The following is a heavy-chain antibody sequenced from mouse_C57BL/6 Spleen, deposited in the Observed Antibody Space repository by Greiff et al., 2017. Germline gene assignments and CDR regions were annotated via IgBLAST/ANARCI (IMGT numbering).Heavy chain of an antibody. CDR1: GYTFTDYE. V-gene: IGHV1-15*01. CDR3: TRGPNWGYYFDY. D-gene: IGHD4-1*01. J-gene: IGHJ2*01. Sequence: AQLQQSGAELVRPGASVTLSCKASGYTFTDYEMHWVKQTPVHGLEWIGAIDPETGGTAYNQKFKGKAILTADKSSSTAYMELRSLTSEDSAVYYCTRGPNWGYYFDYWGQGTTLTVSS. CDR2: IDPETGGT.